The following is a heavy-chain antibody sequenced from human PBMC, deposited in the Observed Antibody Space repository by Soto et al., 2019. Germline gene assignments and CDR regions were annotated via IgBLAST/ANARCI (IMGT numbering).Heavy chain of an antibody. D-gene: IGHD2-15*01. Sequence: ASVKVSCKASGYTFTNYDINWVRQAPGQGLEGMGWTSVYNGDTNNAQKLQGRVTMTTDTSTSTAYMELRSLRSDDTAVYYCARSGLPDPVVVVGHTPFDPWGQGTLVTVSS. J-gene: IGHJ5*02. CDR3: ARSGLPDPVVVVGHTPFDP. CDR2: TSVYNGDT. V-gene: IGHV1-18*01. CDR1: GYTFTNYD.